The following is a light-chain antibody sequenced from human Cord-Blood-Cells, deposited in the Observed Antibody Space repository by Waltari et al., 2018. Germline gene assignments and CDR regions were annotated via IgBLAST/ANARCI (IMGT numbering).Light chain of an antibody. CDR2: GAS. J-gene: IGKJ2*01. Sequence: EIVMTQSPATLSVSPGERATLSCRARQSVSSNLAWYQQKPGQAPRRLIYGASTRATGIPARCSGSGSGTELTLTISSLQSEDFAVYYCQQYNNWPPYTFGQGTKLEIK. CDR3: QQYNNWPPYT. V-gene: IGKV3-15*01. CDR1: QSVSSN.